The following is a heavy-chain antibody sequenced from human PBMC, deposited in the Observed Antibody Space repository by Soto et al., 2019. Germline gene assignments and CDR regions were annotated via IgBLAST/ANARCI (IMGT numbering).Heavy chain of an antibody. CDR1: GGSFSGYY. CDR3: ARLTQGYCSGGSCASTTRTFDY. Sequence: SETLSLTCAVYGGSFSGYYWNWIRQPPGKGLEWIGEINHSGSTNYNPSLKSRVTISVDTSKNQFSLKLSSVTAADTAVQYGARLTQGYCSGGSCASTTRTFDYWGQGTLVTVSS. V-gene: IGHV4-34*01. D-gene: IGHD2-15*01. CDR2: INHSGST. J-gene: IGHJ4*02.